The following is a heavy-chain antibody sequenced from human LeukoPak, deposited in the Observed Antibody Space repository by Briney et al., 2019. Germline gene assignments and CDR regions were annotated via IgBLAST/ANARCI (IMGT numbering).Heavy chain of an antibody. CDR3: AVSVRCAYQVDY. Sequence: EASVKVSCKASGGTFSSYAISWVRQAPGQGLEWMGGIIPIFGTANYAQKFQGRVTITADESTSTGYMELSSLRSEDTAVYYCAVSVRCAYQVDYWGQGTLVTVSS. V-gene: IGHV1-69*13. D-gene: IGHD3-10*01. CDR2: IIPIFGTA. J-gene: IGHJ4*02. CDR1: GGTFSSYA.